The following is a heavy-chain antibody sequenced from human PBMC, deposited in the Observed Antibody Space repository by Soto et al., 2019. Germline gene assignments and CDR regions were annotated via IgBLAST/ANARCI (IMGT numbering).Heavy chain of an antibody. D-gene: IGHD2-15*01. CDR2: IIPIFGTA. J-gene: IGHJ6*02. CDR3: ARVTIPLLSIYGMDV. CDR1: GGTFSSYS. V-gene: IGHV1-69*13. Sequence: GASVKVSCKASGGTFSSYSISWVLQAPGQGLEWMGGIIPIFGTANYAQKFQGRVTITADESTSTAYMELSSLRSEDTAVYYCARVTIPLLSIYGMDVWGQGTTVTVSS.